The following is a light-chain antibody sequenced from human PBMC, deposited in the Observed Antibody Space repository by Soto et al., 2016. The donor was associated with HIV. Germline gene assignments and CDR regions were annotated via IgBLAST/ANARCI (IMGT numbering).Light chain of an antibody. Sequence: SYELTQPPSVSVSPRQTASITCSGDKLGVKYVSWYQQRPGQSPVLVIYEDNKRPSGIPERFSGSNSGNTATLTISGTQAMDEGDYFCQAWDTITVVFGGGTKVTVL. CDR1: KLGVKY. CDR3: QAWDTITVV. J-gene: IGLJ2*01. V-gene: IGLV3-1*01. CDR2: EDN.